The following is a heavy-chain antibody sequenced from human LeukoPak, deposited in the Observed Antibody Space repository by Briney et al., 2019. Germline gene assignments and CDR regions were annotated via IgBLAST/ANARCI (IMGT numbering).Heavy chain of an antibody. CDR1: GGSISSSSYY. V-gene: IGHV4-39*02. CDR2: IYYSGST. Sequence: PSETLSLTXTVSGGSISSSSYYWGWIRQPPGKGLEWIGSIYYSGSTYYNPSLKSRVAISVDTSKNQFSLKLSSVTAADTAVYYCATESFDYMDVWGKGTTVTVSS. J-gene: IGHJ6*03. CDR3: ATESFDYMDV.